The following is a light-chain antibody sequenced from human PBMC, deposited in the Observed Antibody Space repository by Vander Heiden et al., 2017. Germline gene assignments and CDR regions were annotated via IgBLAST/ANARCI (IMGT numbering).Light chain of an antibody. CDR1: QNIKTF. V-gene: IGKV3-11*01. CDR2: DAS. Sequence: DIVLTQSPATLSLSPGERATLSCRASQNIKTFLAWYQQKPGQAPRLLIFDASSRATGIPARFSGSGYGTDFTLTVSSREPDDFAVYYCHQHSSWPPVTFGQGTLLDI. CDR3: HQHSSWPPVT. J-gene: IGKJ5*01.